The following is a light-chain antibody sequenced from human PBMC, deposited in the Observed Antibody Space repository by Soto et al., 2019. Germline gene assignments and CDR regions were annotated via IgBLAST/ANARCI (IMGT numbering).Light chain of an antibody. CDR3: QQYNKWPRT. V-gene: IGKV3-15*01. CDR1: QSVSSY. J-gene: IGKJ1*01. CDR2: GAS. Sequence: EIVMTQSPATLSVSPGERATLSCRASQSVSSYLAWYQQKPGQAPRLLIYGASTRATGIPARFSGSGSGTEFTLTISSLQSEDFAVYYCQQYNKWPRTFGQGTTGDIK.